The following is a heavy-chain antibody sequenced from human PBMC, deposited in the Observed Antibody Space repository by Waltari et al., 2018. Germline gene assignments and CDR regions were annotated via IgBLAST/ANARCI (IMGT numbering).Heavy chain of an antibody. CDR3: AAVQEMAPDY. Sequence: EVQLVESGGGLFQPGGSLRLSCSASGFTFSRHWMHWVRQAPGKGLGWVSRISPDGGDRIYADSVKGRFTISRDNARNTLFLQMSSLRIEDTAIYHCAAVQEMAPDYWGQGTLVTVSS. V-gene: IGHV3-74*01. CDR1: GFTFSRHW. CDR2: ISPDGGDR. J-gene: IGHJ4*02. D-gene: IGHD5-12*01.